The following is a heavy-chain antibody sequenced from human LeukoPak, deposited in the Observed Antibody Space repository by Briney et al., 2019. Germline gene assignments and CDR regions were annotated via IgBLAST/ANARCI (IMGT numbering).Heavy chain of an antibody. CDR2: INHSGST. D-gene: IGHD6-19*01. J-gene: IGHJ4*02. Sequence: SETLSLTCAVYGGSLSGYYWSWIRQPPGKGLEWIGEINHSGSTNYNPSLKSRVTISVDTSKNQFSLKLSSVTAADTAVYYCARGPEAVAGDLDYWGQGTLVTVSS. CDR3: ARGPEAVAGDLDY. V-gene: IGHV4-34*01. CDR1: GGSLSGYY.